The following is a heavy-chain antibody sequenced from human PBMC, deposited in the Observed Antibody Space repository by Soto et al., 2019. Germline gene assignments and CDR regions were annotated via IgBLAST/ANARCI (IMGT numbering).Heavy chain of an antibody. CDR1: GGSISSGGYS. Sequence: QLQLQESGSGLVKPSQTLSLTCAVSGGSISSGGYSWSWIRQPPGKGLEWIGYIYHSGSTYYNPSLKSRVTLSVDRSKNQFSLKLSSVTAADTAVYYCAYDSSGYYYGAFDYWGQGTLVTVSS. J-gene: IGHJ4*02. CDR2: IYHSGST. D-gene: IGHD3-22*01. CDR3: AYDSSGYYYGAFDY. V-gene: IGHV4-30-2*01.